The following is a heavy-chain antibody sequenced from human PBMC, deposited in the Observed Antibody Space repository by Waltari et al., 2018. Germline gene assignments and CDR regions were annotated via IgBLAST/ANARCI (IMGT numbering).Heavy chain of an antibody. J-gene: IGHJ4*02. D-gene: IGHD6-19*01. CDR2: IKEDGSKI. CDR3: ARDAPLYTTGWGYDY. CDR1: GLSISESW. Sequence: EVQLVESGGGLVQPGGSLRLSCEASGLSISESWMSWVRQAPGKGPGWVADIKEDGSKIYYVGSVRGRFTISRDNAKNSLYLQMNSLRVEDTAVYYWARDAPLYTTGWGYDYWGQGILVTVSS. V-gene: IGHV3-7*01.